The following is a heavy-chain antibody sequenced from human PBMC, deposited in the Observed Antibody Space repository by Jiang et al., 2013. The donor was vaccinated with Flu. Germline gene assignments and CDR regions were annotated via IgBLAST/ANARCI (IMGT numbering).Heavy chain of an antibody. Sequence: EVKKPGESLRISCKVSGYNFTSYWISWVRQMPGKGLEWMGRFDPTDSYTNYSPSFQGHVTISADKSISTAYLYWSSLKASDTAVYFCARLRDGTLDYWGQGTLVTVSS. CDR2: FDPTDSYT. CDR3: ARLRDGTLDY. CDR1: GYNFTSYW. J-gene: IGHJ4*02. V-gene: IGHV5-10-1*01. D-gene: IGHD1-7*01.